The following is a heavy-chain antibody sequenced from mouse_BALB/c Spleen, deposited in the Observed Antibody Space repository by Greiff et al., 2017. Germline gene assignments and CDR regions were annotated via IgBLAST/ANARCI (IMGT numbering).Heavy chain of an antibody. J-gene: IGHJ2*01. D-gene: IGHD2-2*01. Sequence: EVKLMESGGGLVKPGGSLKLSCAASGFTFSSYAMSWVRQTPEKRLEWVASISSGGSTYYPDSVKGRFTISRDNARNILYLQMSSLRSEDTAMYYCARTGLRREGFDYWGQGTTLTVSS. CDR1: GFTFSSYA. CDR3: ARTGLRREGFDY. CDR2: ISSGGST. V-gene: IGHV5-6-5*01.